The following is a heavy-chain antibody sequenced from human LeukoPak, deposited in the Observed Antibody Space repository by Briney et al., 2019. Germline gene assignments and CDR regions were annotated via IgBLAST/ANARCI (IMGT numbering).Heavy chain of an antibody. Sequence: ASVKVSCKASGYTFTRYGINWVRQAPGQGLEWMGWISAYNGNTDYAQKFQGRVTMTTDTSTSTAYMEVRSLRSDDTAVYYCARDLGDYDFWSAYYIPLYWGQGTLITVSS. V-gene: IGHV1-18*01. J-gene: IGHJ4*02. CDR1: GYTFTRYG. CDR2: ISAYNGNT. CDR3: ARDLGDYDFWSAYYIPLY. D-gene: IGHD3-3*01.